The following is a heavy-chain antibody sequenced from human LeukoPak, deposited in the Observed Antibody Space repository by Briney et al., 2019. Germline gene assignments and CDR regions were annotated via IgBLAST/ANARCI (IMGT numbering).Heavy chain of an antibody. CDR1: GGTFSSYA. CDR3: ARGIRRPSYDLWIGPTYMDV. Sequence: SVKVSCKASGGTFSSYAINWVRQAPGQGLEWMGGIIPIFGTSNYAQKLQGRVTMTTDTSTSTAYMELRSLRSDDTAVYYCARGIRRPSYDLWIGPTYMDVWGKGTTVTVSS. CDR2: IIPIFGTS. V-gene: IGHV1-69*05. D-gene: IGHD3-3*01. J-gene: IGHJ6*03.